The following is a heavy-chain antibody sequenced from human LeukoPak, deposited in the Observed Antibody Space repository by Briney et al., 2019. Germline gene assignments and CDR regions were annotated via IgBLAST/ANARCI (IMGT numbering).Heavy chain of an antibody. Sequence: PGGSLRLSCAASGFTFSSYGMHWVRQAPGKGLEWVAVIWYDGSNKYYADSVKGRFTISRDNSKNTLYLQMNSLRAEDTAVYYCAKSQESGTFDYWGQGTLVTVSS. J-gene: IGHJ4*02. D-gene: IGHD1-1*01. CDR1: GFTFSSYG. CDR3: AKSQESGTFDY. V-gene: IGHV3-33*06. CDR2: IWYDGSNK.